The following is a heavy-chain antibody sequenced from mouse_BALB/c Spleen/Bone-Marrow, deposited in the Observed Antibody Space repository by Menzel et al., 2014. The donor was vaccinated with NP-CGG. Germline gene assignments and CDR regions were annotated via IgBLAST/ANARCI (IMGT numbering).Heavy chain of an antibody. D-gene: IGHD1-3*01. Sequence: QVQLQQSAAELMKLAASVKISCKATGYTLSGYWIEWGKQRPGHGLEWFGKILTESASNKHNEMFKGKVTFIADTSSNTACLQLSSLTSEDSAVYCCARRYCKGWNFDVWGAGTTVTVSS. CDR1: GYTLSGYW. J-gene: IGHJ1*01. V-gene: IGHV1-9*01. CDR2: ILTESASN. CDR3: ARRYCKGWNFDV.